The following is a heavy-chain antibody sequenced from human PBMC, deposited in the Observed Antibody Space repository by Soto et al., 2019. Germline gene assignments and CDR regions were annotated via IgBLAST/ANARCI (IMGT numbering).Heavy chain of an antibody. CDR3: AKADSNYAGRFSYYYMDV. V-gene: IGHV1-18*01. Sequence: ASVKVSCKASGYTFTTYGISWVRQAPGQGLEWMGWISAYNDNTNYAQNLQGKVTMTTDTSTSTAYMELRSLRSDDTAVYYCAKADSNYAGRFSYYYMDVWGTGTMVTVSS. CDR1: GYTFTTYG. CDR2: ISAYNDNT. J-gene: IGHJ6*03. D-gene: IGHD4-4*01.